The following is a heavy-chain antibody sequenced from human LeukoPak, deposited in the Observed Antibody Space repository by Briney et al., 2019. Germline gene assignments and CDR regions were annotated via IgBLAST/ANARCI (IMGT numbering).Heavy chain of an antibody. V-gene: IGHV4-30-2*01. CDR1: GGSISSGGYS. CDR2: IYHSGST. CDR3: YGGYDQFDY. Sequence: NPSETLSLTCTVSGGSISSGGYSWSWIRQPPGKGLEWIGYIYHSGSTYYNPSLKSRVTISVDRSKNQFSLKLSSVTAADTAVYYCYGGYDQFDYWGQGTLVTVSS. D-gene: IGHD5-12*01. J-gene: IGHJ4*02.